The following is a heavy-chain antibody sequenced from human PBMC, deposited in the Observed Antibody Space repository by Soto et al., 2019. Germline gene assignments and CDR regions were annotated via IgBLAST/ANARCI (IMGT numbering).Heavy chain of an antibody. D-gene: IGHD6-13*01. CDR1: GGSISSYY. Sequence: SETLSLTCTVSGGSISSYYWSWIRQPPGKGLEWIGYIYYSGSTNYNPSLKSRVTISVDTSKNQFSLKLSSVTAADTAVYYCAREVAAASEYYYYMDVWGKGTTVTVSS. CDR2: IYYSGST. J-gene: IGHJ6*03. CDR3: AREVAAASEYYYYMDV. V-gene: IGHV4-59*01.